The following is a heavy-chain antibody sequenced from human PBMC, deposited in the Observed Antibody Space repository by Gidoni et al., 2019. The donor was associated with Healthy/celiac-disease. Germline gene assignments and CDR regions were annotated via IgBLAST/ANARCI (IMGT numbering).Heavy chain of an antibody. CDR1: GGSISSSSYY. V-gene: IGHV4-39*01. CDR2: IYYSGST. D-gene: IGHD3-10*01. CDR3: ARPPSGAPSWFDP. Sequence: QLQLQESGPGLVKPSETLSLTCTVSGGSISSSSYYWGWIRQPPGKGLEWIGSIYYSGSTYYNPSLKSRVTISVDTSKNQFSLKLSSVTAADTAVYYCARPPSGAPSWFDPWGQGTLVTVSS. J-gene: IGHJ5*02.